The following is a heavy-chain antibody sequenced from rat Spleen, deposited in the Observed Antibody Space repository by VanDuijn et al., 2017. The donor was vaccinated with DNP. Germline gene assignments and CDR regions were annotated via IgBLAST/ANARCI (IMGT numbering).Heavy chain of an antibody. CDR1: GFSFSDYN. Sequence: EVQLVESGGGLVQPGRSLKLSCAASGFSFSDYNMAWVRQAPKKGLEWVATIAYDGGSPIYRNSVKGRFTMSRDIARNTLYLQMNSLRSEDTATYYCARHVLPLRVWDYWGQGVMVTVSS. D-gene: IGHD1-4*01. J-gene: IGHJ2*01. CDR3: ARHVLPLRVWDY. CDR2: IAYDGGSP. V-gene: IGHV5-7*01.